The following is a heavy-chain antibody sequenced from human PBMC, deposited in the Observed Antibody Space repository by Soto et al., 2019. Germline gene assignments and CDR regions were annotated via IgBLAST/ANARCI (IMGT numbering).Heavy chain of an antibody. V-gene: IGHV1-69*01. Sequence: QVQLVQSGAEVKEPGSSVKVSCKATGDLFNNYAFNWVRQAPGQGLEWMGRISPLFSTTNYAQKFQGGVTTGADELTTIVYLEVSNLEFEDTAMYYCAAFSSVAAAGYCKFWGQGTLVTVSP. J-gene: IGHJ4*02. CDR3: AAFSSVAAAGYCKF. CDR2: ISPLFSTT. D-gene: IGHD6-13*01. CDR1: GDLFNNYA.